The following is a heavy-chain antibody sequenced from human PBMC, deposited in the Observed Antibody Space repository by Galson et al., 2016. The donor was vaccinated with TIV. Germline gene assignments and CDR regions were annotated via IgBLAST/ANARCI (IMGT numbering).Heavy chain of an antibody. V-gene: IGHV4-61*09. CDR1: GDSIGSYSYY. Sequence: TLSLTCTVSGDSIGSYSYYWSWIRQPAGKGLEWIGHIYGGGSTNYNPSLKSRVTISVDTSNNQFSLKLRSVTAADTAVYYCARDVGGEVSAEWELNNWLDPWGHGTLVTVSS. CDR3: ARDVGGEVSAEWELNNWLDP. CDR2: IYGGGST. D-gene: IGHD1-26*01. J-gene: IGHJ5*02.